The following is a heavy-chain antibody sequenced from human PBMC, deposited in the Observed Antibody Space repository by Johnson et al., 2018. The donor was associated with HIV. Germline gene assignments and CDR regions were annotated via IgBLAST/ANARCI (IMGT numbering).Heavy chain of an antibody. J-gene: IGHJ3*02. CDR2: ISWNRGRK. CDR3: ARLIVGAPGAFDI. V-gene: IGHV3-9*01. D-gene: IGHD1-26*01. Sequence: QLVESGGGVVQPGRSLRLSCAASGFTFSSYAIHWVRQAPGKGLEWVSGISWNRGRKGYVDSVKGRFTISRDNAKNSLYLQMNSLRAEDTAVYYCARLIVGAPGAFDIWGQGTMVTVSS. CDR1: GFTFSSYA.